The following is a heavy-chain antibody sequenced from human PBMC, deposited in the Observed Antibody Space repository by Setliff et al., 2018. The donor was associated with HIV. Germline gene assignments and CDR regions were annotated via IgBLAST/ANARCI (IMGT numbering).Heavy chain of an antibody. V-gene: IGHV1-3*01. CDR2: INAGNGNT. J-gene: IGHJ3*02. Sequence: ASVKVSCKASGYTFTSYAMHWVRQAPGQRLEWMGWINAGNGNTKYSQKFQGRVTITADESTSTAYMELSSLRSEDTAVYYCARDLGATNAFDIWGQGTMVTVSS. CDR3: ARDLGATNAFDI. CDR1: GYTFTSYA. D-gene: IGHD5-12*01.